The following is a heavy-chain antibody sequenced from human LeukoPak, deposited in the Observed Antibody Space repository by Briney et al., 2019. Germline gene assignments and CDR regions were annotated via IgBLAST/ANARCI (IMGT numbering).Heavy chain of an antibody. J-gene: IGHJ4*02. D-gene: IGHD6-13*01. V-gene: IGHV4-4*07. Sequence: PSETLSLTCTVSGGSISSYYWSWIRQPAGKGLEWIGRIVPSGSTNYNPSLKSRVTMSVDTSKNQFSLKLSSVTAADAAVYYCAKEGAAPGPDFDYWGQGTLVIVSS. CDR1: GGSISSYY. CDR3: AKEGAAPGPDFDY. CDR2: IVPSGST.